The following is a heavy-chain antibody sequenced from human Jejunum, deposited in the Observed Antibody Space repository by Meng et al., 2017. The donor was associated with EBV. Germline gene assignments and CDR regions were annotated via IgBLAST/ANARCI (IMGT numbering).Heavy chain of an antibody. CDR1: RSMFSNYW. CDR2: INNAASDT. J-gene: IGHJ5*02. Sequence: VDLGEGVVPLRVSCRLSGATFRSMFSNYWMHWVRQGPGKGVVWVSRINNAASDTIYADSVKGRFTTSRNNAKNTLYLQMNSLRIEDTAVYFCARDKPHNWFDPWGQGTLVTASS. CDR3: ARDKPHNWFDP. V-gene: IGHV3-74*01.